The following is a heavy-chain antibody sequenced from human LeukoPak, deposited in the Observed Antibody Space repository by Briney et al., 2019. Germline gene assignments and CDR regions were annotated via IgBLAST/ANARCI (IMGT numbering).Heavy chain of an antibody. Sequence: ASVKVSCKASGGTFSSYAISWVRQAPGQGLEWMGGIIPIFGTANYAQKFQGRVTITADKSTSTAYMEPRSLTSDDTAVYYCARETYSNILTGTDYWGPGTLVTVSS. J-gene: IGHJ4*02. CDR1: GGTFSSYA. D-gene: IGHD3-9*01. V-gene: IGHV1-69*06. CDR2: IIPIFGTA. CDR3: ARETYSNILTGTDY.